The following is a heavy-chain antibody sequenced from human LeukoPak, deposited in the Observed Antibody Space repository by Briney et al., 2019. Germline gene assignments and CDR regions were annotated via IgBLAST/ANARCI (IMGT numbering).Heavy chain of an antibody. CDR2: IKQDGSEK. CDR1: AFTLSSYW. V-gene: IGHV3-7*01. CDR3: ARVWSAANDY. D-gene: IGHD3-16*01. J-gene: IGHJ4*02. Sequence: GGSLTLSWAASAFTLSSYWMSWVRQAPGNGLEWVANIKQDGSEKNYVDSVKGRFTLSRDNAKNSLYLQMNSLRAEETAVYYCARVWSAANDYWGQGTLVTVSS.